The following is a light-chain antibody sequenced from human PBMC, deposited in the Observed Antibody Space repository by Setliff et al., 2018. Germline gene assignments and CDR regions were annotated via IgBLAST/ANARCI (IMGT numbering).Light chain of an antibody. CDR3: QVWDSGSEHYV. CDR2: YDS. J-gene: IGLJ1*01. CDR1: NIGGKS. Sequence: SYDLTQPPSVPVAPGKTARITCGGNNIGGKSVNWYQQKPGQAPVLVIYYDSDRPSGIPERFFGSNSGNTATLTISRVEAGDEADYYCQVWDSGSEHYVFGTGTKVTVL. V-gene: IGLV3-21*04.